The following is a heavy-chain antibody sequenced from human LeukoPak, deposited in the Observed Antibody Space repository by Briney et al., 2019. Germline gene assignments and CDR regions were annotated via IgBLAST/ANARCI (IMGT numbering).Heavy chain of an antibody. CDR3: ARKTRATAFDI. J-gene: IGHJ3*02. CDR2: INSDGSST. D-gene: IGHD5-24*01. CDR1: GFTFSSYW. Sequence: GGSLRPSCVASGFTFSSYWMHWVRQAPGKGLVWVSRINSDGSSTSYADSVKGRFTISRDNAKNTLYLQMNSLRAEDTAVYYCARKTRATAFDIWGQGTMVTVSS. V-gene: IGHV3-74*01.